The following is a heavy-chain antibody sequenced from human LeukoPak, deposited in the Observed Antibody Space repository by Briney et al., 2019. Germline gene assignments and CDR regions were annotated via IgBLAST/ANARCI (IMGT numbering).Heavy chain of an antibody. CDR3: ARPTGYSYGPFVY. V-gene: IGHV4-34*01. D-gene: IGHD5-18*01. CDR1: GGSFSGYY. Sequence: SETLSLTCAVSGGSFSGYYWSWIRQPPGKGLEWIGEINHSGSTNYNPSLKSRVTISVDTSKNQFSLKLSSVTAADTAVYYCARPTGYSYGPFVYWGQGTLVTVSS. CDR2: INHSGST. J-gene: IGHJ4*02.